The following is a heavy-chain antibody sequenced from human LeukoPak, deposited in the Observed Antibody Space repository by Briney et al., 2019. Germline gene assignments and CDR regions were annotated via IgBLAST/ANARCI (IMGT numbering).Heavy chain of an antibody. Sequence: SETLSLTCTVSGGPINSSYWSWIRQPPGKGLEWIGYIYYSGNANNTPSLKSRVAISLDTSKNQLSLNLSSVTAADTAVYYCARHRAPGTRHAFDIWGQGTMVTVSP. CDR1: GGPINSSY. V-gene: IGHV4-59*08. CDR3: ARHRAPGTRHAFDI. D-gene: IGHD1-1*01. J-gene: IGHJ3*02. CDR2: IYYSGNA.